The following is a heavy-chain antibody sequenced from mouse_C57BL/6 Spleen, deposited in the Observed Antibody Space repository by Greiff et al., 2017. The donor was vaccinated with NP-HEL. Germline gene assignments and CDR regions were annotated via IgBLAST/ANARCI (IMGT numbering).Heavy chain of an antibody. V-gene: IGHV1-69*01. CDR3: AGYYGSSYSSWYFDV. D-gene: IGHD1-1*01. J-gene: IGHJ1*03. CDR2: IDPSDSYT. CDR1: GYTFTSYW. Sequence: QVQLQQPGAELVMPGASVKLSCKASGYTFTSYWMHWVKQRPGQGLEWIGEIDPSDSYTNYNQKFKGKSTLTVDKSSSTAYMQLSSLTSEDSAVYYCAGYYGSSYSSWYFDVWGTGTTVTVSS.